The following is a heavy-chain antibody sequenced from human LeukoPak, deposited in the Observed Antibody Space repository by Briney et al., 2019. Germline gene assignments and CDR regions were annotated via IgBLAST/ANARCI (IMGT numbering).Heavy chain of an antibody. V-gene: IGHV3-23*01. Sequence: GGSLRLSCAASGFIFSSYAMSWVRQAPGKGLEGVSAISGSGDSTYYADSVKGRFTISRDNSKNTLYLQMNSLRAEDTAVYYCAKSTVMVSYYFDYWGQGTLVTVSS. CDR3: AKSTVMVSYYFDY. J-gene: IGHJ4*02. CDR2: ISGSGDST. CDR1: GFIFSSYA. D-gene: IGHD3-22*01.